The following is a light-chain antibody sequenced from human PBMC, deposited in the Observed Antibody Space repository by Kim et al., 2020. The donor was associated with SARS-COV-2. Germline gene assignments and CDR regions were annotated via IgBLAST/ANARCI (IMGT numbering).Light chain of an antibody. CDR1: HTVRSNP. Sequence: SPGERAALTCRASHTVRSNPLAWYQQRSGQPPRLLIYGASSRATGVPDRFSGSGSGTDFTLTISRLEPEDVAVYFCQQYDDFPYSFGQGTKLEI. CDR3: QQYDDFPYS. CDR2: GAS. V-gene: IGKV3-20*01. J-gene: IGKJ2*01.